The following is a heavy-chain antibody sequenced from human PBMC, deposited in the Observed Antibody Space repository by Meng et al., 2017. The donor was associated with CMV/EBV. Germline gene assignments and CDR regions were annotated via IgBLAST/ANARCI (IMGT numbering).Heavy chain of an antibody. D-gene: IGHD4/OR15-4a*01. V-gene: IGHV3-23*01. CDR1: GFTFSSYA. CDR2: ISGSGGST. Sequence: GESLKISCAASGFTFSSYAMSWVRQAPGKGLEWVSAISGSGGSTYYADSVKGRFTISRDNSKNTLDLQMNSLRAEDTAVYYCAKTSGANLVGAFDIWGQGTMVTVSS. J-gene: IGHJ3*02. CDR3: AKTSGANLVGAFDI.